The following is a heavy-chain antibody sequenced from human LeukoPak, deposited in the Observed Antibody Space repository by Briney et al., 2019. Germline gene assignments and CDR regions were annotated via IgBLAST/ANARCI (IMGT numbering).Heavy chain of an antibody. Sequence: PGGSLRLSCAASGFTFSSYAMSWVRQAPGKGLEWVSAISGSGGSTYYADSVKGRFTISRDNSKNTLYLQMNSLRAEDTAVYYCAKVSADYVWGSYRYPYYFDYWGQGTLVTVSS. CDR3: AKVSADYVWGSYRYPYYFDY. D-gene: IGHD3-16*02. J-gene: IGHJ4*02. CDR1: GFTFSSYA. CDR2: ISGSGGST. V-gene: IGHV3-23*01.